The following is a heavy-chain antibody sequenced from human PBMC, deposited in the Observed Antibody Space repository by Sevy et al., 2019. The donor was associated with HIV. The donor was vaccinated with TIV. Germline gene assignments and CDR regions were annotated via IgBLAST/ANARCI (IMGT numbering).Heavy chain of an antibody. D-gene: IGHD6-13*01. CDR1: GFTFSSDS. CDR3: ATESGYDDAFDI. CDR2: ISSSSSTI. J-gene: IGHJ3*02. Sequence: GGSLRLSCAASGFTFSSDSMNWVHQAPGKGLEWVSYISSSSSTIYYADSVKGRFTISRDNAKNSLYLQMNSLRDEDTAVYYCATESGYDDAFDIWGQGTMVTVSS. V-gene: IGHV3-48*02.